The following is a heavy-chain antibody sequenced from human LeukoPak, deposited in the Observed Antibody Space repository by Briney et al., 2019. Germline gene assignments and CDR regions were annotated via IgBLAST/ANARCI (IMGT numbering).Heavy chain of an antibody. D-gene: IGHD3-10*01. V-gene: IGHV3-53*01. J-gene: IGHJ2*01. CDR2: LYSGSHT. CDR3: ARVGDHCHWYLDL. CDR1: GLTVSTNY. Sequence: GGSLRLSCAASGLTVSTNYMNWVRQAPGKGLEWVSILYSGSHTYYADSVKGRSTISRDSSKNILSLQMNNLRAEDTAVYYCARVGDHCHWYLDLWGRGTLVTVSS.